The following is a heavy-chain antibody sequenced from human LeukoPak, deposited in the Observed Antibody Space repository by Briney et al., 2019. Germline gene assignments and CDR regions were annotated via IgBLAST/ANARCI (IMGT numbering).Heavy chain of an antibody. CDR2: IYYSGST. Sequence: PSETLSLTCTVSGGSISSYYWSWIRQPPGKGLEWIGYIYYSGSTNYNPPLKSRVTISVDTSKNQFSLKLSSVTAADTAVYYCARGVQEGFLEWVGDYWGQGVMVTVSS. CDR1: GGSISSYY. J-gene: IGHJ4*02. CDR3: ARGVQEGFLEWVGDY. V-gene: IGHV4-59*01. D-gene: IGHD3-3*01.